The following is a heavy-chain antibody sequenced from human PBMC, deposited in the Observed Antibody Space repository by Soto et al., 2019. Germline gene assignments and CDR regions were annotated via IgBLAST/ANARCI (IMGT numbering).Heavy chain of an antibody. CDR1: GGSFSGYY. CDR3: ARDKITGLFDY. J-gene: IGHJ4*02. Sequence: QVQLQQWGAGLLKPSETLSLTCAVYGGSFSGYYWTWIRQPPGTGLEWIGEINHSGSTNYNPSLKSRVTISVDTSKNHFPLKLTSVTAAATAVYYCARDKITGLFDYGGQGTLVTVSS. D-gene: IGHD2-8*02. V-gene: IGHV4-34*01. CDR2: INHSGST.